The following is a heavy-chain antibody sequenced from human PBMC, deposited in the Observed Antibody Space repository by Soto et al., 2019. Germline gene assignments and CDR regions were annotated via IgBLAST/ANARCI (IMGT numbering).Heavy chain of an antibody. Sequence: QVQLVQSGAEVKKPRSSVKVSCKASGDAFTNYIFDWVRQAPGQGLEWMGGIIPMFGTPKYAQTFQDRVTISADVSTGMAYLELTSLRFDDTAVYYCARGRDQPPVGLYFDSWGEGTRVTVSS. J-gene: IGHJ4*02. CDR2: IIPMFGTP. V-gene: IGHV1-69*01. CDR1: GDAFTNYI. D-gene: IGHD1-26*01. CDR3: ARGRDQPPVGLYFDS.